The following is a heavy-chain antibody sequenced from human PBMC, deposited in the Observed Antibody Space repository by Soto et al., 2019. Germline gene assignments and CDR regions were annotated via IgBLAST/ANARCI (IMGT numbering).Heavy chain of an antibody. CDR3: ARVREGCDP. J-gene: IGHJ5*02. Sequence: PSKTLDLTCAVYGGSFSGYYWNWIRQPPGKGLEWIGEIDHSGYTNYNPSLKSRVTISVDTSKNQFSLRLTSVTAADTAVYYCARVREGCDPWGQGTLV. CDR1: GGSFSGYY. CDR2: IDHSGYT. V-gene: IGHV4-34*01. D-gene: IGHD3-3*01.